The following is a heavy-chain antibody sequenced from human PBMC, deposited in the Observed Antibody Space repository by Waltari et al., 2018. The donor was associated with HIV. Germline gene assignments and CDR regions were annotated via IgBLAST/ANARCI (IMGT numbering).Heavy chain of an antibody. CDR2: ISSSSSYI. CDR1: GFTFSSYS. CDR3: ARDSAPGTVIFDY. D-gene: IGHD4-4*01. J-gene: IGHJ4*02. V-gene: IGHV3-21*01. Sequence: EVQLVESGGGLVKPGGSLRLSCAASGFTFSSYSMNWVRQAPGKGLEGVSSISSSSSYIYYADSVKGRFTISRDNAKNSLYLQMNSLRAEDTAVYYCARDSAPGTVIFDYWGQGTLVTVSS.